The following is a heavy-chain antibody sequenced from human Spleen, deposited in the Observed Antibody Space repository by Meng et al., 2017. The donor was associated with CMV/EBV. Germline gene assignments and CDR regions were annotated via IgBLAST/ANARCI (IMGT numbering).Heavy chain of an antibody. CDR3: ARGEIRYFDL. V-gene: IGHV1-46*01. Sequence: VSCKATEDTFINYYMHWVRQAPGQGLEWMGIIYPTGSYTTCAQNFQGRVTMTRDTSTSTVYMELSSLRSEDTAVYFCARGEIRYFDLWARGTLVTVSS. CDR2: IYPTGSYT. CDR1: EDTFINYY. J-gene: IGHJ2*01.